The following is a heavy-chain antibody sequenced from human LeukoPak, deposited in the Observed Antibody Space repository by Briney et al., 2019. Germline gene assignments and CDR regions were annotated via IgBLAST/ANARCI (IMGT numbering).Heavy chain of an antibody. CDR2: IYPGDSDT. D-gene: IGHD6-13*01. CDR3: ATLGVITAAGFQMDV. V-gene: IGHV5-51*01. Sequence: GESLKISCKGSGYSFTSYWIGWVRQMPGKGLEWMGIIYPGDSDTRYSPSFQGQVTISADKSISTAYLQWSSLKASDTAMYYCATLGVITAAGFQMDVWGKGTTVTVSS. CDR1: GYSFTSYW. J-gene: IGHJ6*04.